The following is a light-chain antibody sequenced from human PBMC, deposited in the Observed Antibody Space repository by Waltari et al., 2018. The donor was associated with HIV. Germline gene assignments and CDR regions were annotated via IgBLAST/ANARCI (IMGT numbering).Light chain of an antibody. CDR3: QQANNFPHS. CDR1: QSIGTS. Sequence: TQMTQSPSSMSASVGARVTITSRAGQSIGTSVAWYQQKPDRTPKLLIFEAARLKTGVPSRFSGSGSGTDFTLTITSLQPEDLATYYCQQANNFPHSFGQGT. J-gene: IGKJ2*03. V-gene: IGKV1-12*01. CDR2: EAA.